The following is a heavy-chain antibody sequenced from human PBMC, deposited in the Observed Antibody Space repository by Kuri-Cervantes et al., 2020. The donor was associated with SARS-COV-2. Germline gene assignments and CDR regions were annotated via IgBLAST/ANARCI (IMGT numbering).Heavy chain of an antibody. J-gene: IGHJ4*02. CDR2: ISGSGSNT. Sequence: GESLKISCAASGFTFSSYAMSWVRQAPGKGLGWVSAISGSGSNTYYADSVKGRFIISRDNSKNTLYLQMDSLRADDTAVYFCARDKSYGFWREPFDYWGQGTPVTVSS. CDR1: GFTFSSYA. CDR3: ARDKSYGFWREPFDY. V-gene: IGHV3-23*01. D-gene: IGHD3/OR15-3a*01.